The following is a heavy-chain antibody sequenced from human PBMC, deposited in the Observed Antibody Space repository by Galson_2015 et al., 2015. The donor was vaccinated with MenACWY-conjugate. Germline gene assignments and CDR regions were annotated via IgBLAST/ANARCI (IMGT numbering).Heavy chain of an antibody. CDR3: ARDLSSMGYYYYGLDA. V-gene: IGHV3-23*01. CDR2: ISGGGGGT. CDR1: GFTFSSYA. Sequence: SLRLSCAASGFTFSSYAMSWVRQASGKGLERVSTISGGGGGTFYADSVKGRFTISRDNSQNTLYLQMNSLRAEDTAVYYCARDLSSMGYYYYGLDAWGQGTTVTVSS. D-gene: IGHD6-13*01. J-gene: IGHJ6*02.